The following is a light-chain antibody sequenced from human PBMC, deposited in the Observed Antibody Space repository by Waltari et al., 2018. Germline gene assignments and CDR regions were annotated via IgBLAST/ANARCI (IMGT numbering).Light chain of an antibody. CDR2: VNSDGSH. J-gene: IGLJ3*02. V-gene: IGLV4-69*01. CDR1: SGHSSNI. Sequence: QLVLTQSPSASASLGASVKLTCTLSSGHSSNILAWLQQRPERGPRYLMKVNSDGSHSKGDDIPDRFSGSSSGAERYLTISSLQSEDEADYYCETGGHGTWVFGGGTELTVL. CDR3: ETGGHGTWV.